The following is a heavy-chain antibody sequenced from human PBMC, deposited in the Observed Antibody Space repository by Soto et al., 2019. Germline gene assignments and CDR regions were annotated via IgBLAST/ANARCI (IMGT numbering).Heavy chain of an antibody. CDR1: EGTFNSYA. CDR2: IIPYYNTL. V-gene: IGHV1-69*01. CDR3: ASGASRWYPYFFDS. D-gene: IGHD6-13*01. J-gene: IGHJ4*02. Sequence: QAQVVQSGAEVRKPGSSVKLSCKASEGTFNSYAIAWVRQAPGQGLEWMGGIIPYYNTLNYAQKFQDRVTITADDSTNTDHMELSSLRSDDTAVYFCASGASRWYPYFFDSWDQGTLVTVSS.